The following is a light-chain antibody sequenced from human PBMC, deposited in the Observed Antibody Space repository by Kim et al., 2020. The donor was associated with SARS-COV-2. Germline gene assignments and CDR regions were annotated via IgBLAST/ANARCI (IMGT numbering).Light chain of an antibody. CDR3: QQSYSTLWT. V-gene: IGKV1-39*01. J-gene: IGKJ1*01. Sequence: ASGGDRITITCRASQNIRTYLNWYQQKPGKAPKLLIYDASSLESGVPSRFSGSGSGTDFTLTISSLQPEDFATYYCQQSYSTLWTFGPGTKVEIK. CDR1: QNIRTY. CDR2: DAS.